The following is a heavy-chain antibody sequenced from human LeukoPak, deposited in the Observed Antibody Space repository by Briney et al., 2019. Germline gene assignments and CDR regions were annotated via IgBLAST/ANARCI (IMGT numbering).Heavy chain of an antibody. Sequence: RGSLRLSCAASGFTFSSCVMHWVRQAPGKGLEWVAVISYDGSKKYYGDSVKGRFTISRDNSKNTLYLQMNSLRAEDTAVYYCAKDLVSSSSTGDYWGQGTLVTVSS. V-gene: IGHV3-30*18. CDR1: GFTFSSCV. D-gene: IGHD6-13*01. CDR2: ISYDGSKK. J-gene: IGHJ4*02. CDR3: AKDLVSSSSTGDY.